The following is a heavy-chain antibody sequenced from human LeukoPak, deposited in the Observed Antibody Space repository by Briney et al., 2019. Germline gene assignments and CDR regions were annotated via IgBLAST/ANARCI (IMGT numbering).Heavy chain of an antibody. Sequence: GGSLRLSCVASGFTFSSYTMNWVRQAPGKGLEWVSSIGSGSSSLYYADSVKGRFTISRDNAKNSLYLQMNSLRAEDTAVYYCAREVSYYFDDWGQGTLVTVSS. CDR1: GFTFSSYT. V-gene: IGHV3-21*01. CDR3: AREVSYYFDD. CDR2: IGSGSSSL. J-gene: IGHJ4*02.